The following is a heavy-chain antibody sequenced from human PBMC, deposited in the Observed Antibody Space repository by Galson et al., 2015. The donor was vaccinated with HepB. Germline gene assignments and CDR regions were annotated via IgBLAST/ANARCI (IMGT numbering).Heavy chain of an antibody. CDR1: GFSVSIYW. CDR3: ARGYCTGTSCYSGGWFFDI. Sequence: SLRLSCAGSGFSVSIYWMSWVRQAPGKGLECVANIKQDGSEKYYVDSVRGRFIASRDNAKNSLYLQMNSLRTEDTAVYYCARGYCTGTSCYSGGWFFDIWGRGTLVTVSS. D-gene: IGHD2-2*01. CDR2: IKQDGSEK. V-gene: IGHV3-7*03. J-gene: IGHJ2*01.